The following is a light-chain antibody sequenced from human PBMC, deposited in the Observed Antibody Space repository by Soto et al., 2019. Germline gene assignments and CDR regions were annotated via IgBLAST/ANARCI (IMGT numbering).Light chain of an antibody. CDR2: DAS. Sequence: DIQTTQSPSTLSASVGDTVTITCRASQSISSWLAWYQQKPGKAPKLLIYDASNLESGVPPTFSGTGSGTEFTLTISSLQPDDFATYHCQQYNSYPWTFGQGTKVEIK. J-gene: IGKJ1*01. CDR1: QSISSW. V-gene: IGKV1-5*01. CDR3: QQYNSYPWT.